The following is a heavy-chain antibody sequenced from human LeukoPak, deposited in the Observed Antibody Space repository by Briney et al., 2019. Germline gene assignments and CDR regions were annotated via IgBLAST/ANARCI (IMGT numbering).Heavy chain of an antibody. CDR2: IYYSGST. CDR3: ARVVPGYDFWSGYYGVGHFDY. CDR1: GGSISSSSYY. Sequence: SETLSLTCTVSGGSISSSSYYWGWIRQPPGKGLEWIGSIYYSGSTYYNPSLKSRVTISVDTSKNQFSLKLSSVTAADTAVYYCARVVPGYDFWSGYYGVGHFDYWGQGTLVTVSS. V-gene: IGHV4-39*07. J-gene: IGHJ4*02. D-gene: IGHD3-3*01.